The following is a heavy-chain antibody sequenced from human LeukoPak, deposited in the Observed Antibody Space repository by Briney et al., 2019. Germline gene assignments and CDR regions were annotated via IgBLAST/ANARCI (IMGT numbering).Heavy chain of an antibody. CDR1: GFIFGDYA. V-gene: IGHV3-49*04. J-gene: IGHJ4*02. D-gene: IGHD6-19*01. CDR3: TRVGQWLVRGWFDY. CDR2: IRSKAYGGTT. Sequence: PGRSLRLSCTASGFIFGDYAMSWVRQAPGKGLEWIGFIRSKAYGGTTEYAASVKGRFTISRDDSKSIAYLQMNSLKTEDTAVYYCTRVGQWLVRGWFDYWGQGTLVTVSS.